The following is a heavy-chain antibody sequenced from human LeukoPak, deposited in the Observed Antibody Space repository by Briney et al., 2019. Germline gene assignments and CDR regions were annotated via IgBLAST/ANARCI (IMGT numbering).Heavy chain of an antibody. Sequence: PGGSLRLSCAASGFTFSSYAMHWVRQAPGKGLEWVAVISYDGSNKYYADSVKGRFTISRDNSKNTLYLQMNSLRAEDTAVYYCARDQAYYGSGSLDYWGQGTLVTVSS. D-gene: IGHD3-10*01. CDR2: ISYDGSNK. V-gene: IGHV3-30*04. J-gene: IGHJ4*02. CDR1: GFTFSSYA. CDR3: ARDQAYYGSGSLDY.